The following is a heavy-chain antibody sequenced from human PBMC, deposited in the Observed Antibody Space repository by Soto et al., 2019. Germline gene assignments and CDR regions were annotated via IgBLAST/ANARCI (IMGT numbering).Heavy chain of an antibody. Sequence: QVQLVQSGAEVKKPGASVKVSCKASGYTFTSYDINWVRQAAGQGHEWIGWMNPNSGKAVYAQKFQGRVTMAGNTSISTAYMELSSLRSDDTAVYFCARGLVVVSATYWYFDLWGRGTLVTVSS. V-gene: IGHV1-8*01. CDR1: GYTFTSYD. CDR2: MNPNSGKA. D-gene: IGHD2-15*01. CDR3: ARGLVVVSATYWYFDL. J-gene: IGHJ2*01.